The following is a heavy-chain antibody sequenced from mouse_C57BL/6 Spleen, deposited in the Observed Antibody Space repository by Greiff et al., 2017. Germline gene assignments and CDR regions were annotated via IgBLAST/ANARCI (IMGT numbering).Heavy chain of an antibody. J-gene: IGHJ2*01. CDR2: INPGSGGT. Sequence: QVQLKHSGAELVRPGTSVKVSCKASGYAFTNYLIEWVKQRPGQGLEWIGVINPGSGGTNYNEKFKGKATLTADKSSSTAYMQLSSLTSEDSAVYFCARSRVFDYWGQGTTLTVSS. CDR1: GYAFTNYL. V-gene: IGHV1-54*01. CDR3: ARSRVFDY.